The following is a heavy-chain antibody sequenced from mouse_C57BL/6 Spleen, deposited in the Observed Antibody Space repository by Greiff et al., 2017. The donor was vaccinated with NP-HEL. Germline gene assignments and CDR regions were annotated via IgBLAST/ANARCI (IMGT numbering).Heavy chain of an antibody. D-gene: IGHD3-3*01. J-gene: IGHJ4*01. CDR3: ARGGWFYAMDD. CDR1: GFTFSDYG. CDR2: ISSGSSTI. V-gene: IGHV5-17*01. Sequence: EVQVVESGGGLVKPGGSLKLSCAASGFTFSDYGMHWVRQAPEQGLEWVAYISSGSSTIYYADTVKGRFTISRDNAKNTLFLQMTSLRSEDTAMYYCARGGWFYAMDDWGKGTSVTVSS.